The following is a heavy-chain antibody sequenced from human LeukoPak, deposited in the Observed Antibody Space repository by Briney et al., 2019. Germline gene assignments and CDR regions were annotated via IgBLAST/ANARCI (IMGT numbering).Heavy chain of an antibody. J-gene: IGHJ4*02. CDR3: ARSNYDFWSGYWYYFDY. CDR1: GGSISSYY. V-gene: IGHV4-4*07. Sequence: SETLSLTCTVSGGSISSYYWSWIRQPAGKGLEWIGRIYTSGSTNYNPSLKSRVTISVDTSKNQFSLKLSSVTAADTAVYYCARSNYDFWSGYWYYFDYWGQGTLVTVSS. CDR2: IYTSGST. D-gene: IGHD3-3*01.